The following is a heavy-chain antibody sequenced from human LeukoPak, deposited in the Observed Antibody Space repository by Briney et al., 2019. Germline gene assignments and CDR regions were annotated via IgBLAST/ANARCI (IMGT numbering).Heavy chain of an antibody. Sequence: NPSETLSLTCAVYGGSLSNYYWSWIRQPPGKGLERIGEINHGGSTKYNPSLKSRVTISVDMSKNQFSLELSSVTAADTAVYYCARGPASGSNFAWFDPWGQGTLVTVSS. V-gene: IGHV4-34*01. CDR1: GGSLSNYY. CDR2: INHGGST. J-gene: IGHJ5*02. D-gene: IGHD3-10*01. CDR3: ARGPASGSNFAWFDP.